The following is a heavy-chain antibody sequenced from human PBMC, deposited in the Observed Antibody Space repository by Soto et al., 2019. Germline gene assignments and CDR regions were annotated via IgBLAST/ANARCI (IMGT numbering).Heavy chain of an antibody. J-gene: IGHJ4*02. CDR3: AKGSGQWPNYFDY. D-gene: IGHD6-19*01. CDR1: GFSFSSFG. CDR2: ISYDGSNK. V-gene: IGHV3-30*18. Sequence: PGGSLRLSCSASGFSFSSFGMHWVRQAPGKGLEWVAVISYDGSNKYYADSVKGRFTISRDNSKNTLYLELNSLRAEDTAFYYCAKGSGQWPNYFDYWGQGT.